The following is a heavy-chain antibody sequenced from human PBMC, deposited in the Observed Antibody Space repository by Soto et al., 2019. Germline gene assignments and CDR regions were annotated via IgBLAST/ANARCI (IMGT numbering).Heavy chain of an antibody. CDR2: IHYSGTT. CDR3: AAGEASSRNLAPYYLDF. CDR1: GGSMRNYF. D-gene: IGHD6-13*01. V-gene: IGHV4-59*01. Sequence: SETLSLTCSVSGGSMRNYFWTWIRQPPGKGLERIGYIHYSGTTSFRPSYNPSIRSRGTISEDTSKNQFSLKLLSVTTADTAVYFCAAGEASSRNLAPYYLDFWGQGTLVTVSS. J-gene: IGHJ4*02.